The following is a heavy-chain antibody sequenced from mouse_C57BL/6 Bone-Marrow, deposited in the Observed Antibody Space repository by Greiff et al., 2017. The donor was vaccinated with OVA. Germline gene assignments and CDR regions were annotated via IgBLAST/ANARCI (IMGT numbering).Heavy chain of an antibody. CDR2: IYPGSGST. D-gene: IGHD2-5*01. Sequence: QVQLQQPGAELVKPGASVKMSCKASGYTFTSYWITWVKQRPGQGLEWIGDIYPGSGSTKYNEKFKSKATLTVDTSSSTAYMQLSSLTSEDSAVYSCARSAAYDRNWCAYWGQGPTLTVS. CDR1: GYTFTSYW. V-gene: IGHV1-55*01. CDR3: ARSAAYDRNWCAY. J-gene: IGHJ2*01.